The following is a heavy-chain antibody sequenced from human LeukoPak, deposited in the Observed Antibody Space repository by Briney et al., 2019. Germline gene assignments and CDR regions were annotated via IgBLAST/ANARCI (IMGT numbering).Heavy chain of an antibody. CDR2: INNVASHI. Sequence: PGGSLRLSCAASGFSISSSAMNWVRQAPGKGLEWVSSINNVASHIYYAGSVRGRFTISRDNAKNSVYLQMNSLRAEDTAVYYCAKNYGSGTLFDYWGQGTLVTVSS. V-gene: IGHV3-21*04. CDR1: GFSISSSA. CDR3: AKNYGSGTLFDY. D-gene: IGHD3-10*01. J-gene: IGHJ4*02.